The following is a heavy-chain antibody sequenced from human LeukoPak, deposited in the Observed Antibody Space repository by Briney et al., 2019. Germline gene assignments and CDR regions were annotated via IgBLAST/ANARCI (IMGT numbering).Heavy chain of an antibody. V-gene: IGHV4-4*07. J-gene: IGHJ4*02. CDR1: GDSFSTSY. D-gene: IGHD2-2*01. Sequence: SETLSLTCAVSGDSFSTSYWTWIRQPAGKGLEWIGRIYTSGSTNYNPSLKSRVTMSIDTSKKQFSLKLSSVTAADTAVYYCARDEGGSAYWGQGTLVTVSS. CDR2: IYTSGST. CDR3: ARDEGGSAY.